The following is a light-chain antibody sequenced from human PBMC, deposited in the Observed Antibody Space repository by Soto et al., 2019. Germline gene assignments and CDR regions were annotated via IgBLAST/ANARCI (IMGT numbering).Light chain of an antibody. Sequence: DIVMTQSPDSLAVSLGERATINCKSSQRVLFSSNNKNYLAWYQQKPGQPPKLLIYWASTRESGVPDRFSGSGSGTDFTLTISSLQAEDVAVYYCQQYYSTPPTYTFGQGTRLEIK. V-gene: IGKV4-1*01. CDR1: QRVLFSSNNKNY. J-gene: IGKJ2*01. CDR2: WAS. CDR3: QQYYSTPPTYT.